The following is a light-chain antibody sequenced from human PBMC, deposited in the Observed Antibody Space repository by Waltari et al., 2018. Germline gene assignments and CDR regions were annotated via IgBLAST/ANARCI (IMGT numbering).Light chain of an antibody. Sequence: DIQLTLAPSFLSASVGDRVSITCRASQGITNYLAWYQQKPGKAPKLLIYAASTLQSGVPARFSGSGSGTDFTLTISSLQPEDFATYYCQQFHTFTFGPGTKVDIK. CDR2: AAS. CDR3: QQFHTFT. V-gene: IGKV1-9*01. CDR1: QGITNY. J-gene: IGKJ3*01.